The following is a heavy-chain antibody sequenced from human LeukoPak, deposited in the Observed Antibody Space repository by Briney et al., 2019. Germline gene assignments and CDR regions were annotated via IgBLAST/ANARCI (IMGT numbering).Heavy chain of an antibody. CDR1: GFTFDAYA. CDR2: ISWNSGSI. Sequence: GGSLRLSCAASGFTFDAYAMLWVRRAPGKGLEWVSGISWNSGSIGYADSVKGRFTISRDNATNSLYLQMNSLRPEDTALYYGAKDARWKSGQPYFDYWGQGTLVTVSS. CDR3: AKDARWKSGQPYFDY. V-gene: IGHV3-9*01. D-gene: IGHD3-3*01. J-gene: IGHJ4*02.